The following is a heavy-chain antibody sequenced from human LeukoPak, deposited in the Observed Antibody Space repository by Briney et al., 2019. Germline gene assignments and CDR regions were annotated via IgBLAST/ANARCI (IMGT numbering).Heavy chain of an antibody. CDR3: ARGRGGYCSSTSCYTMDV. CDR2: ISISSSTI. V-gene: IGHV3-48*04. D-gene: IGHD2-2*02. Sequence: GGSLRLSCAASGFTFSSYSMNWVRQAPGKGLEWVSYISISSSTIYYADSVKGRFTISRDNAKNSLYLQMNSLRAEDTAVYYCARGRGGYCSSTSCYTMDVWGKGTTVTVSS. CDR1: GFTFSSYS. J-gene: IGHJ6*03.